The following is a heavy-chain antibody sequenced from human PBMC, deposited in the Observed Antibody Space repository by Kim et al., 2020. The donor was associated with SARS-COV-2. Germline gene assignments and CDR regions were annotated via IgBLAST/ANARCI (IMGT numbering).Heavy chain of an antibody. J-gene: IGHJ4*01. Sequence: SETLSLTCTVSGDSISSSSYYWGWIRQPPGKGLEWIGSIYYSGSTYYNPSLKSRVTISVDTSKNQFSLKLSSVTAADTAVYYCARGVSSGYYHSLYYFD. CDR1: GDSISSSSYY. CDR3: ARGVSSGYYHSLYYFD. V-gene: IGHV4-39*01. D-gene: IGHD3-22*01. CDR2: IYYSGST.